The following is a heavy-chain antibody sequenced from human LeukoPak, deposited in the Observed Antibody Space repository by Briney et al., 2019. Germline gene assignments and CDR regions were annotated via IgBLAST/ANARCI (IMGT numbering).Heavy chain of an antibody. Sequence: GGSLRLSCSASGFTFSTYWMSWVRQAPGKGLEWVANMKRDGSEIYYVDSVRGRFTISRDNAKNTLYLQMNSLRAEDTAVYYCARDRSRWLQPDLFDYWGQGTLVTVSS. CDR3: ARDRSRWLQPDLFDY. V-gene: IGHV3-7*01. D-gene: IGHD5-24*01. CDR1: GFTFSTYW. CDR2: MKRDGSEI. J-gene: IGHJ4*02.